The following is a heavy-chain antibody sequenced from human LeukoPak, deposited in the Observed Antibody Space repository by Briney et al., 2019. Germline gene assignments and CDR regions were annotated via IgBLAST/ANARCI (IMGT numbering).Heavy chain of an antibody. CDR1: GGTFITYT. V-gene: IGHV1-69*05. Sequence: SVKVSCKASGGTFITYTINWVRQALGQGLEWMGGIIPIFGTANYAQKFQGRVTVTTDDSTSTAFMELSSLRSEDTAVYYCATYMLRDNWNVHTFDSWGQGTLVTVSS. J-gene: IGHJ4*02. CDR2: IIPIFGTA. CDR3: ATYMLRDNWNVHTFDS. D-gene: IGHD1-1*01.